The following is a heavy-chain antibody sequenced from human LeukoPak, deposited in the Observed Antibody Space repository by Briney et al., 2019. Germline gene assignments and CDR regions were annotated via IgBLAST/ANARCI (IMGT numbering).Heavy chain of an antibody. Sequence: GGSLRLSCAASGFTFSSYAMSWVRQAPGKGLEWVSAISGSGGSTYYADSVKGRFTISRDNSKNTLYLQMNSLRAEDTAVYYCANLRWLQLVGGGYFDYWGQGTLVTVSS. J-gene: IGHJ4*02. D-gene: IGHD5-24*01. V-gene: IGHV3-23*01. CDR1: GFTFSSYA. CDR3: ANLRWLQLVGGGYFDY. CDR2: ISGSGGST.